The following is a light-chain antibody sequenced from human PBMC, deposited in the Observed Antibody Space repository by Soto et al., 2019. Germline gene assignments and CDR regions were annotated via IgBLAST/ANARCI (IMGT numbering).Light chain of an antibody. V-gene: IGKV3-11*01. J-gene: IGKJ1*01. CDR3: QQRSNWPPT. CDR1: QSVSSS. CDR2: DAS. Sequence: EIVLTQSPATLSFSPGERATLSCRTSQSVSSSLAWYQQKPGQAPRLLIYDASSRATGIPDRFSGSGSGTDFTLTISRLEPEDFAVYYCQQRSNWPPTFGQGTKVDIK.